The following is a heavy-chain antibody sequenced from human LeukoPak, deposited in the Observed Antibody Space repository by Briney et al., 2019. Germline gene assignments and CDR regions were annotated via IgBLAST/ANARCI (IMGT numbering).Heavy chain of an antibody. Sequence: CLRLSCAASGFTLKHYAINWVSQAPGKGLEWVSGMSGSGGSTYYADSVKGRFTISRDNSTNTLYLQRNSLRAEDTAVYYCAKLIGGSRAFDIWGQGTMVTVSS. CDR2: MSGSGGST. J-gene: IGHJ3*02. D-gene: IGHD3-16*01. V-gene: IGHV3-23*01. CDR3: AKLIGGSRAFDI. CDR1: GFTLKHYA.